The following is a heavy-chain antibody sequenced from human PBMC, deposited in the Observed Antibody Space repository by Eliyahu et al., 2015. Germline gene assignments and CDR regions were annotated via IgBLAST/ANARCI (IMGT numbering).Heavy chain of an antibody. D-gene: IGHD2-15*01. Sequence: EVQLVESGGGLVQPGGSLRLSCKVSEFTFSNYWMGWLRHAPGKGLEWVANINPDGSESYYVDSVKGRFTFSRDNAKNSLYLQMNSLRAEDTAMYYCAKVSCGGGTCYDYWGQGTLVTVSS. CDR3: AKVSCGGGTCYDY. CDR1: EFTFSNYW. J-gene: IGHJ4*02. V-gene: IGHV3-7*01. CDR2: INPDGSES.